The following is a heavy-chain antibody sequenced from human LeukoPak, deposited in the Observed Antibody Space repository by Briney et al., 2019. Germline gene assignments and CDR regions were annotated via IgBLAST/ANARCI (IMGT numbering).Heavy chain of an antibody. J-gene: IGHJ4*02. CDR3: AGVEWDGYNLN. CDR2: INHSGST. Sequence: SETLSLTCAVYGGSFSGYNWSWIRQPPGKGLEWIWEINHSGSTNYNPSLTSRVTISVDTSKKQFSLKLSSMTSADTAVYYCAGVEWDGYNLNWGQGTLVTVSS. CDR1: GGSFSGYN. D-gene: IGHD5-24*01. V-gene: IGHV4-34*01.